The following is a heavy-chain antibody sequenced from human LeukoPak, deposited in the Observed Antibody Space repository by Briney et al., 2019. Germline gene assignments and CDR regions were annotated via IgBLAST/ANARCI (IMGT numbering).Heavy chain of an antibody. CDR3: AKVYSSSRGGAFDI. V-gene: IGHV3-9*01. CDR1: GFTFDDYA. CDR2: ISWNSGSI. Sequence: GGSLRLSCAASGFTFDDYAMHWVRQAPGKGLEWVSGISWNSGSIGYADSVKGRFTISRDNAKNSLYLQMNSLRAEDTALYYCAKVYSSSRGGAFDIWGQGTMVTVSS. J-gene: IGHJ3*02. D-gene: IGHD6-13*01.